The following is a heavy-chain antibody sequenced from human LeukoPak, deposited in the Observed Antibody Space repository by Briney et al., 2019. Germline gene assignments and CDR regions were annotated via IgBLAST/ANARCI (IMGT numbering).Heavy chain of an antibody. CDR3: ARHGTISSESYFDY. D-gene: IGHD1-14*01. V-gene: IGHV4-59*08. CDR1: GGSVSSYY. Sequence: SETLSLTCSVSGGSVSSYYWSWIRQSPGKGLEWIGYIHNSGRTNYNPSLKSRVTGFVDTSKNQVPLRLSSVTAADTAVYYCARHGTISSESYFDYWGQGALVTVSS. J-gene: IGHJ4*02. CDR2: IHNSGRT.